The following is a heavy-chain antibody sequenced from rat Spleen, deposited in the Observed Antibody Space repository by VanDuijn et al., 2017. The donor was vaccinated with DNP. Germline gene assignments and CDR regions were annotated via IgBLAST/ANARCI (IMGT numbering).Heavy chain of an antibody. D-gene: IGHD1-11*01. V-gene: IGHV5-31*01. CDR2: ITISGGST. Sequence: EVQLVESGGGLAQPGRSLKLSCVASGFTFNNYWMTWVRQVPGKGLEWVASITISGGSTYYPDSVKGRFTISRDDAKNTLYLQMNSLRSEETATYYCARYSEGIVGYWYFDFWGPGTMVTVSS. CDR1: GFTFNNYW. CDR3: ARYSEGIVGYWYFDF. J-gene: IGHJ1*01.